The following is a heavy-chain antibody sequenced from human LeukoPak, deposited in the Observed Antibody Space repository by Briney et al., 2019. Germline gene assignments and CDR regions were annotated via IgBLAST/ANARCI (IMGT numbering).Heavy chain of an antibody. Sequence: GGSLRLSCAASGFIVSSYYMTWVRQAPGKGLEWVSVIYSGGSTYYADSVKGRVAISRDNSKNTVFLQMNSVRAEDTAVYYCARSYRNHLFGMDVWGQGTTVTVSS. CDR1: GFIVSSYY. V-gene: IGHV3-66*01. CDR3: ARSYRNHLFGMDV. J-gene: IGHJ6*02. D-gene: IGHD1-14*01. CDR2: IYSGGST.